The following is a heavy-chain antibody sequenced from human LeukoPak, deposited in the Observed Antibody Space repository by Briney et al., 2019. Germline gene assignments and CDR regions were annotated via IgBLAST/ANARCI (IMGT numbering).Heavy chain of an antibody. J-gene: IGHJ4*02. V-gene: IGHV1-69*05. CDR1: GGTFSSYA. CDR3: AREARGENSDFWSGYYTGFGGLSRTYFDY. CDR2: IIPIFGTA. D-gene: IGHD3-3*01. Sequence: ASVKVSCKASGGTFSSYAISWVRQAPGQGLEWVGGIIPIFGTANYAQKFQGRVTITTDESTSTAYMELSSLRSEDTAVYYCAREARGENSDFWSGYYTGFGGLSRTYFDYWGQGTLVTVSS.